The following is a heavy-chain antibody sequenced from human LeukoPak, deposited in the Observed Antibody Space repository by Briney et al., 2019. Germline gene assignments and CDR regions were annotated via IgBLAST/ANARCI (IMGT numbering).Heavy chain of an antibody. Sequence: PGRSLRLSCAASGFTFSTYWMHWVRQVAGKGLVWVSRINTDGSTTNYADSVKGRFTISRDNTKNTLFLQMNSLRAEDTAVYYCTRVGYCATTSCRTAFDIWGQGTMVTVS. CDR1: GFTFSTYW. CDR3: TRVGYCATTSCRTAFDI. D-gene: IGHD2-2*01. V-gene: IGHV3-74*01. J-gene: IGHJ3*02. CDR2: INTDGSTT.